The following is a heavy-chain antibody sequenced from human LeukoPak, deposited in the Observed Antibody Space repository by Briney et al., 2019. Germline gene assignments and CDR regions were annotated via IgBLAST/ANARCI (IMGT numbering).Heavy chain of an antibody. CDR3: TRDWSSSSPDAFDI. CDR1: GFTFGDYA. D-gene: IGHD6-6*01. J-gene: IGHJ3*02. CDR2: IRSKAYGGTT. V-gene: IGHV3-49*04. Sequence: GGSLRLSCTASGFTFGDYAMSWVRQAPGKGLEWVGFIRSKAYGGTTEYAASVKGRFTISRDDSKSIAYLQMNSLKTEDTAVYYCTRDWSSSSPDAFDIWGQGTMVTVSS.